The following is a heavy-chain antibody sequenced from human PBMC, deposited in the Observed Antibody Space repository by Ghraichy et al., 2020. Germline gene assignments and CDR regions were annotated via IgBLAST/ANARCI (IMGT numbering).Heavy chain of an antibody. V-gene: IGHV3-74*01. CDR1: GFNFSSYW. CDR3: ARPMTATVTAFRY. J-gene: IGHJ4*02. D-gene: IGHD4-17*01. Sequence: GGSLRLSCAASGFNFSSYWMHWVRQVPGKGLVWVSRINSDGSKTYYADSVKGRFTISRDNAKNTLYLQMSSLRAEDTALYYCARPMTATVTAFRYWGQGSLVTVSS. CDR2: INSDGSKT.